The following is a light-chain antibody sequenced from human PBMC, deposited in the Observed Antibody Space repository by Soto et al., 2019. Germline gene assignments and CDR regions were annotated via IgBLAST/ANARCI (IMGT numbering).Light chain of an antibody. Sequence: QSVLTQPASVSGSPGQSITISCTGTGSDIGAYDYVSWYQQHPGKAPRLMIYDVSKRPSGVPYRFSGSKSGNAASLTVSGLQGEDEADYYCSSYAGSSWVFGGGTKLTVL. J-gene: IGLJ3*02. CDR3: SSYAGSSWV. V-gene: IGLV2-8*01. CDR1: GSDIGAYDY. CDR2: DVS.